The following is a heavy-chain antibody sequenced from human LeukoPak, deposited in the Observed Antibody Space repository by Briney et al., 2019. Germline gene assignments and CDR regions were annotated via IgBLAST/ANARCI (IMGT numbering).Heavy chain of an antibody. Sequence: PGGSLRFSCAACGFTFSHYSIDWVRQAPGKGLERVASITSSSSHIYYADSVKGRFTISRDNAKNEVYLQMNSLRAEDTAIYYCARVMMGATVTTFHYYCMDVWGVGTTVTVSS. J-gene: IGHJ6*03. V-gene: IGHV3-21*01. CDR2: ITSSSSHI. CDR3: ARVMMGATVTTFHYYCMDV. CDR1: GFTFSHYS. D-gene: IGHD4-11*01.